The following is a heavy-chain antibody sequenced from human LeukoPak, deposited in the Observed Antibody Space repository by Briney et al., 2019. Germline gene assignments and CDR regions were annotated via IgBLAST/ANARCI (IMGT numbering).Heavy chain of an antibody. CDR2: ISSSSSYI. J-gene: IGHJ6*03. CDR3: ARSPGGYSSSWYYYYMDV. CDR1: GFTFSSYS. V-gene: IGHV3-21*01. Sequence: GGSLRLSCAASGFTFSSYSMNWVRQAPGKGLEWVSSISSSSSYIYYADSVKGRFTISRDNAKNSLYLQMNSLRAEDTAVYYCARSPGGYSSSWYYYYMDVWGQGTLVTVSS. D-gene: IGHD6-13*01.